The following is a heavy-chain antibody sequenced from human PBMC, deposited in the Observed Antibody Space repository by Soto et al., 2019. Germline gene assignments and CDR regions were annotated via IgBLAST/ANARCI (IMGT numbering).Heavy chain of an antibody. CDR2: IYYSGST. V-gene: IGHV4-59*01. D-gene: IGHD3-22*01. Sequence: AETLSLTFTVSGCSISGYYWSWIRQPPGKGLEWIGYIYYSGSTSYNPSLKSRLTISVDTSKNQFSLRLTSVTAADTAVYYCAREDSSGYKFFEYWGQGTLVTVSS. CDR3: AREDSSGYKFFEY. CDR1: GCSISGYY. J-gene: IGHJ4*02.